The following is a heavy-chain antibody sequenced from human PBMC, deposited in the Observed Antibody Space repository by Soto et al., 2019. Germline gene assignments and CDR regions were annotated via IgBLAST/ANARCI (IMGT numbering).Heavy chain of an antibody. CDR1: GFTFSRYW. Sequence: GGSLRLSCAASGFTFSRYWMSWVRQAPGKGLEWVANIKEDGSEKYYVDSVKGRFTISRDNAKNSLHLQMNSLRAEDTAVYYCARVVQLSRNSDYWGQGTLVTVSS. D-gene: IGHD2-2*01. CDR2: IKEDGSEK. V-gene: IGHV3-7*01. CDR3: ARVVQLSRNSDY. J-gene: IGHJ4*02.